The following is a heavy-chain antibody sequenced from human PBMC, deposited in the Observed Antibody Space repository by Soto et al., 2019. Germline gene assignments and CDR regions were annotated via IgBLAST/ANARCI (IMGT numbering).Heavy chain of an antibody. CDR3: ARDDEVGSYGDLGY. D-gene: IGHD3-16*01. CDR2: ISTSGVTA. J-gene: IGHJ4*02. V-gene: IGHV3-23*01. Sequence: EVRLLESGGGLVQPGGSLRLSCAASGFTFNNYAMDWVRQAPGKGLEWLSAISTSGVTAYYAGSVKGRFSISRDNSKNTLYLQMNRLRTEDTAIYDCARDDEVGSYGDLGYWGQGTLVTVSS. CDR1: GFTFNNYA.